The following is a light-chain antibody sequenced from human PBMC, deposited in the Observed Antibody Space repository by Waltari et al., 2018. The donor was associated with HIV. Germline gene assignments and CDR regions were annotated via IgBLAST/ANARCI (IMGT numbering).Light chain of an antibody. J-gene: IGLJ2*01. V-gene: IGLV3-1*01. CDR3: QAWDSSTVV. Sequence: SYELTQPPSVSVSPGQTASITCSGDKLGDKYACWYQQKPGQSPVLGIYQDSKRPSGIPGLFSGSNSGNTATLTISGTQAMDEADYYCQAWDSSTVVFGGGTKLTVL. CDR2: QDS. CDR1: KLGDKY.